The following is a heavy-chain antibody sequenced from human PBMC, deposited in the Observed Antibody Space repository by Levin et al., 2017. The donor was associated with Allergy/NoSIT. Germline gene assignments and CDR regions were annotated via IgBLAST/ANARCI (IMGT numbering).Heavy chain of an antibody. D-gene: IGHD3-10*01. CDR2: ISWNSGSI. Sequence: SLKISCAASGFTFDDYAMHWVRQAPGKGLEWVSCISWNSGSISYADSVKGRFTISRDNAKNSLYLQMNSLRTEDTALYYCARDNIGLPDAFDIWGQGTMVIVSS. J-gene: IGHJ3*02. CDR3: ARDNIGLPDAFDI. CDR1: GFTFDDYA. V-gene: IGHV3-9*01.